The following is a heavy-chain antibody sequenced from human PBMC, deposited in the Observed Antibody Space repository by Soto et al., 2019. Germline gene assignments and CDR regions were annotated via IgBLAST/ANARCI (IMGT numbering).Heavy chain of an antibody. J-gene: IGHJ5*02. CDR1: GFTFSTCW. Sequence: EVQLVVSGGGLVQPGGSLRRSCAASGFTFSTCWMMWVRQAPGKGLEWVANINQDGSERYYVDSVKGRFTIARDNANNSLYLHMNSQRDKDTAVYYGVKDNRGSAWGQGSRITVSS. D-gene: IGHD3-10*01. CDR2: INQDGSER. V-gene: IGHV3-7*01. CDR3: VKDNRGSA.